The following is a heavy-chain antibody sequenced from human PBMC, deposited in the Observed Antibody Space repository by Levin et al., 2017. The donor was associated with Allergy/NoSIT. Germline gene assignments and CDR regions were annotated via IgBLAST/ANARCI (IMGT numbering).Heavy chain of an antibody. CDR1: GYTFTSYD. V-gene: IGHV1-8*01. CDR2: MNPNSGDT. D-gene: IGHD3-10*01. J-gene: IGHJ5*02. CDR3: ARMYYSDSGSQNINWFDP. Sequence: GESLKISCKASGYTFTSYDINWVRQATGQGLEWMGGMNPNSGDTGYAQKFQGRVTMTRDTSIGTAYMELSSLRSEDTAVYYCARMYYSDSGSQNINWFDPWGQGTLVTVSS.